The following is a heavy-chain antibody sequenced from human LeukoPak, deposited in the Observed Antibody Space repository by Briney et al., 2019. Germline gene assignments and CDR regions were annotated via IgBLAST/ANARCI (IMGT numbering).Heavy chain of an antibody. V-gene: IGHV4-34*01. CDR1: GGSFRGYY. CDR3: AGTYYYDSSGYYVDY. Sequence: SETLSLTCAVYGGSFRGYYWSWIRQPPGKGLEWIGEINHSGSTNYNPSLKSRVTISVDTSKNQFSLKLSSVTAADTAVYYCAGTYYYDSSGYYVDYWGQGTLVTVSS. CDR2: INHSGST. J-gene: IGHJ4*02. D-gene: IGHD3-22*01.